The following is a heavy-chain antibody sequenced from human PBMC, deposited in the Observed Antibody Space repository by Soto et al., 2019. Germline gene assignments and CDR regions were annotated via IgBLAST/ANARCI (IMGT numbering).Heavy chain of an antibody. CDR2: ISYDGSNK. Sequence: GGSLRLSCAASGFTFSSYGMHWVRQAPGKGLEWVAVISYDGSNKYYADSVKGRFTISRDNSKNTLYLQMNSLRAEDTAVYYCAKSANEEVATIHYYFDYWGQGTLVTVSS. D-gene: IGHD5-12*01. CDR1: GFTFSSYG. CDR3: AKSANEEVATIHYYFDY. J-gene: IGHJ4*02. V-gene: IGHV3-30*18.